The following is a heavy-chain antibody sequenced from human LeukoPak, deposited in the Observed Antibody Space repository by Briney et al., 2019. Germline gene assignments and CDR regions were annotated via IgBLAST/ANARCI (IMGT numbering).Heavy chain of an antibody. D-gene: IGHD2-21*02. CDR2: IHYSGST. Sequence: SETLSLTCSVSGGSISGYYWNWIRQPPGRGLEWIGYIHYSGSTDYNPSLKSRVTISVDTSKNQFSLRLSSVTAADTAVYYCARLIHRGVVTAIEQWGQGVLVTVSS. CDR3: ARLIHRGVVTAIEQ. CDR1: GGSISGYY. J-gene: IGHJ4*02. V-gene: IGHV4-59*01.